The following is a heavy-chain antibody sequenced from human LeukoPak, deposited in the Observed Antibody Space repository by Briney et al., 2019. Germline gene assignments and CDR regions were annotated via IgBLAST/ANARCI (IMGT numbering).Heavy chain of an antibody. CDR1: GGSISSGSYY. J-gene: IGHJ5*02. CDR3: ARGGLLWFGELLPNWFDP. V-gene: IGHV4-61*02. CDR2: IYTSGST. D-gene: IGHD3-10*01. Sequence: SQTLSLTCTVSGGSISSGSYYWSWIRQPAGKGLEWIGRIYTSGSTNYNPSLKSRVTISVDTSKNQFSLKLSSVTAADTAVYYCARGGLLWFGELLPNWFDPWGQGTLVTVSS.